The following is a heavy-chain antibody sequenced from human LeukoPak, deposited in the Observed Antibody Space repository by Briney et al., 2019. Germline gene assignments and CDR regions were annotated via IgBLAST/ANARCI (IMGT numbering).Heavy chain of an antibody. CDR3: ARDLGSQNYFDF. Sequence: SGTLSLTCAVSGGSISSNNWWSWVRQPPGKGLEWIGEIYRNGNTNYNPSLKSRVTISMDKSKNQFTQTLNSVTAADTAVYYCARDLGSQNYFDFWGRGVLVTVSS. D-gene: IGHD5-12*01. J-gene: IGHJ4*02. CDR1: GGSISSNNW. CDR2: IYRNGNT. V-gene: IGHV4-4*02.